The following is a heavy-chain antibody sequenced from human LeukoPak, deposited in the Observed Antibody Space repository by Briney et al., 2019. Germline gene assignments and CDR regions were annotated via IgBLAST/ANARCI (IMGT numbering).Heavy chain of an antibody. Sequence: SVKVSCKASGGTFSSYTISWVRQAPGQGLEWMGRIIPILGIANYAQKFQGRATITADKSTSTAYMELSSLRSEDTAVYYCARPRRAYYGSGSYYRGCAFDIWGQGTMVTVSS. CDR3: ARPRRAYYGSGSYYRGCAFDI. V-gene: IGHV1-69*02. CDR1: GGTFSSYT. D-gene: IGHD3-10*01. CDR2: IIPILGIA. J-gene: IGHJ3*02.